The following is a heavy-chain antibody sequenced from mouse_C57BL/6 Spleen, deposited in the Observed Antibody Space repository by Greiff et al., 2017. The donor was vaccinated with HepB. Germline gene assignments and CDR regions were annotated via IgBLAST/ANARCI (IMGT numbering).Heavy chain of an antibody. CDR2: ISSGGSYT. Sequence: EVKVVESGGDLVKPGGSLKLSCAASGFTFSSYGMSWVRQTPDKRLEWVATISSGGSYTYYPDSVKGRFTISRDNAKNTLYLQMSSLKSEDTAMYYCARQGGYFSFAYWGQGTLVTVSA. D-gene: IGHD2-3*01. CDR1: GFTFSSYG. J-gene: IGHJ3*01. CDR3: ARQGGYFSFAY. V-gene: IGHV5-6*01.